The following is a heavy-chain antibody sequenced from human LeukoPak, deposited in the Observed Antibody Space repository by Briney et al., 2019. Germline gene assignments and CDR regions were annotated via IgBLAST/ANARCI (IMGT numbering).Heavy chain of an antibody. CDR2: IIPIFGTA. V-gene: IGHV1-69*05. D-gene: IGHD1-1*01. CDR3: ARAVRGDAFDI. CDR1: VGTFSSYA. J-gene: IGHJ3*02. Sequence: ASVKVSCKASVGTFSSYAISWVRQAPSQGGEWMGGIIPIFGTANYAQKFQGRVTITTYETTSTTYFELSSLRSEDPAGHCCARAVRGDAFDIWGQGTMVTVSS.